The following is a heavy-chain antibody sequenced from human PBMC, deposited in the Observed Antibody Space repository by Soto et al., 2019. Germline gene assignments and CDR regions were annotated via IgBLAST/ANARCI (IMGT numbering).Heavy chain of an antibody. Sequence: QVQLVQSGAEVKKPGSSVKVSCKASGGTFSSYAISWVRQAPGQGLEWMGGIIPIFGTANYAQKFQGRVTITADKSTSTAYIVLSSLRSEATAVYYCATLGGTAMVKIDYWGQATLVTVSS. D-gene: IGHD5-18*01. CDR3: ATLGGTAMVKIDY. J-gene: IGHJ4*02. CDR1: GGTFSSYA. V-gene: IGHV1-69*06. CDR2: IIPIFGTA.